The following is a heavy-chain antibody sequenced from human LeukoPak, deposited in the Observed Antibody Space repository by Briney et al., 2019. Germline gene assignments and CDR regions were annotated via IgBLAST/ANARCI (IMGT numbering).Heavy chain of an antibody. CDR2: SDPEDGET. D-gene: IGHD2-21*02. CDR3: VTDRARLFWYFDL. Sequence: ASVKVSCKASGHSSNTFGITWVRQAPGKGLEYVGGSDPEDGETFHAQNFQGRVTMTEDTSIDTAYMELSSLRSEDTAVYYCVTDRARLFWYFDLWGRGTLVTVSS. CDR1: GHSSNTFG. J-gene: IGHJ2*01. V-gene: IGHV1-24*01.